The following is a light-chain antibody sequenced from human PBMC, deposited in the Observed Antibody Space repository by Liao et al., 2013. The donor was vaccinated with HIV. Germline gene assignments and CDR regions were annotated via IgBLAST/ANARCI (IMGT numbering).Light chain of an antibody. CDR2: HDS. V-gene: IGLV3-21*04. CDR3: QVWDSGSENYV. J-gene: IGLJ1*01. CDR1: NIGDKS. Sequence: SYVLPQPPSVSVAPGKTARITCGGNNIGDKSVHWYQQKPGQVPVLVIAHDSDRPSGIPERFSGSNSGNTATLTISRVEPGDEADYYCQVWDSGSENYVFGTGTKVTVL.